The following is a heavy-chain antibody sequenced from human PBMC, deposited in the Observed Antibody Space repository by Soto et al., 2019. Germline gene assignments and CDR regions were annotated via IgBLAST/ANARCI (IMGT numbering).Heavy chain of an antibody. CDR2: IIPILGIA. J-gene: IGHJ5*02. CDR3: ARGASATENWFDP. CDR1: GDTFSSYT. V-gene: IGHV1-69*02. D-gene: IGHD2-15*01. Sequence: SVKVSCNASGDTFSSYTISWVRQAPGQGLEWMGRIIPILGIANYAQKFQGRVTITADKSTSTAYMELSSLRSEDTAVYYCARGASATENWFDPWGQGTLVTVSS.